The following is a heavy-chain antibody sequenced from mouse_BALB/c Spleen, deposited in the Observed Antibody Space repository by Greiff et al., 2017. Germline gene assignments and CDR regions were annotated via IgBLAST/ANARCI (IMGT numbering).Heavy chain of an antibody. Sequence: EVKVEESGPGLVKPSQSLSLTCTVTGYSITSDYAWYWIRQFPGNKLEWMGYISYSGSTSYNPSLKSRISITRDTSKNQFFLQLNSVTTEDTATYYCARGYGYWGQGTTLTVSS. CDR1: GYSITSDYA. CDR3: ARGYGY. V-gene: IGHV3-2*02. CDR2: ISYSGST. D-gene: IGHD1-1*01. J-gene: IGHJ2*01.